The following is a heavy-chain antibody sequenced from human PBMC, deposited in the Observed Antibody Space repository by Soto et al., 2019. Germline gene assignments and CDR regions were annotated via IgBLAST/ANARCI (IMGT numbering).Heavy chain of an antibody. CDR1: GYTFTSYG. CDR2: ISAYNGNT. Sequence: ASVKVSCKASGYTFTSYGISWVRQAPGQGLEWMGWISAYNGNTNYAQKLQGRVTMTTDTSTSTAYMEMRRLRSDDTAAYYCARDPTVADYYYYGMDVWGQGTTVTVSS. J-gene: IGHJ6*02. D-gene: IGHD6-19*01. CDR3: ARDPTVADYYYYGMDV. V-gene: IGHV1-18*01.